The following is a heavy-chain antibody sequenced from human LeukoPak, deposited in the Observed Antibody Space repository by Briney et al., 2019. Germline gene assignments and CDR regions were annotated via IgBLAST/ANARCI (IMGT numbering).Heavy chain of an antibody. CDR1: GGSISSRSHY. CDR2: IHYSGRF. V-gene: IGHV4-39*07. J-gene: IGHJ5*02. CDR3: ARVLGSGSYRSPSRAYNWFDP. D-gene: IGHD3-10*01. Sequence: SETLSLTCTVSGGSISSRSHYWGWIRQPPGKGLEWIGSIHYSGRFYYNPSLKSRVIISVATSKNQFSLNLSSVTAADTAVYYCARVLGSGSYRSPSRAYNWFDPWGQGTLVTVSS.